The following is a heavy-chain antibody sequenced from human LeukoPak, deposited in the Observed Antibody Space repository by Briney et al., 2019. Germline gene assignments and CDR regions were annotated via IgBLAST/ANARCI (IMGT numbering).Heavy chain of an antibody. V-gene: IGHV3-74*01. D-gene: IGHD2-2*01. CDR2: ISSDGSTT. J-gene: IGHJ5*02. Sequence: GGSLRLSCAASGFTFGDYAMYWVRQAPGEGLVWVSRISSDGSTTANADSVRGRFTISRDNTKSTLYLQMNRLRAEDTAVYFCARSISWHDGWFDPWGQGTLVTVSS. CDR1: GFTFGDYA. CDR3: ARSISWHDGWFDP.